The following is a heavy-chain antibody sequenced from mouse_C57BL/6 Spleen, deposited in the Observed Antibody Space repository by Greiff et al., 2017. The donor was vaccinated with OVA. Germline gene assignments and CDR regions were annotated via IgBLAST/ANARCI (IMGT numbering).Heavy chain of an antibody. V-gene: IGHV1-81*01. D-gene: IGHD1-1*01. J-gene: IGHJ1*03. CDR1: GYTFTSYG. CDR3: ARLSTTVVGGGYFDV. Sequence: VQLQQSGAELARPGASVKLSCKASGYTFTSYGISWVKQRTGQGLEWIGEIYPRSGNTYYNEKFKGKATLTADKSSSTAYMELRSLTSEDSAVYFCARLSTTVVGGGYFDVWGTGTTVTVSS. CDR2: IYPRSGNT.